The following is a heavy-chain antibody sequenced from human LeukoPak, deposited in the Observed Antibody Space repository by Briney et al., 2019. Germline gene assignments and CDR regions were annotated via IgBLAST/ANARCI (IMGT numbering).Heavy chain of an antibody. CDR3: ARAPAYGSGTYSHDY. CDR1: GYTFTAYY. Sequence: ASVRVSCRASGYTFTAYYMHWVRQAPGQGLEWMGGINPNSGGTSYPQNFQGRVTMTRDTSVSTAYMELSSLTSDDTAVYYCARAPAYGSGTYSHDYWGQGTLVTVSS. D-gene: IGHD3-10*01. J-gene: IGHJ4*02. V-gene: IGHV1-2*02. CDR2: INPNSGGT.